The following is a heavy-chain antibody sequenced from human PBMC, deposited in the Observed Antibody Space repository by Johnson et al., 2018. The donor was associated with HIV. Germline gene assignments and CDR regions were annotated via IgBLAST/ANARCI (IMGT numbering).Heavy chain of an antibody. CDR2: ISYDGTNR. CDR3: AREGNQLLGGDAFDI. Sequence: VQLMESGGGVVQPGRSLRLSCAASGFTFSSYAMHWVRQAPGKGLEWVAVISYDGTNRYYADSVKGRFTISRHNSKNTLYLKMNSLRPEDKAVYYGAREGNQLLGGDAFDIWGQGTMVTVSS. D-gene: IGHD2-2*01. CDR1: GFTFSSYA. J-gene: IGHJ3*02. V-gene: IGHV3-30-3*01.